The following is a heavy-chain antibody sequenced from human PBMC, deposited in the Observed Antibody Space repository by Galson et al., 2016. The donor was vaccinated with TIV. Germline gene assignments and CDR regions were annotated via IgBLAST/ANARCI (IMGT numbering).Heavy chain of an antibody. V-gene: IGHV3-13*01. D-gene: IGHD3-3*01. CDR1: GFTFSNND. Sequence: SLRLSCAAFGFTFSNNDMHWVRQATGKGLEWVSGIGTAGDTYYEGSVKGRFTISRENAKNSLYLQMNSLKAGDTAVYYCAREALFGYYYMDVWGKGTTVTVSS. J-gene: IGHJ6*03. CDR2: IGTAGDT. CDR3: AREALFGYYYMDV.